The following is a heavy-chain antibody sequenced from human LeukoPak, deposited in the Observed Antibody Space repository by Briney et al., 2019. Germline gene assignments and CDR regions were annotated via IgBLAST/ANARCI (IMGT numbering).Heavy chain of an antibody. Sequence: SSETLSLTCAVSGYSISSGYYWGCIRQPPGKGLEWIGSIYHSGTTYYNPSLKSRVTISVDTSKNQFSLKVNSVTAADTAVYYCARDDYHTKSDYWGQGTLVTVSS. D-gene: IGHD5-12*01. CDR1: GYSISSGYY. CDR3: ARDDYHTKSDY. V-gene: IGHV4-38-2*02. CDR2: IYHSGTT. J-gene: IGHJ4*02.